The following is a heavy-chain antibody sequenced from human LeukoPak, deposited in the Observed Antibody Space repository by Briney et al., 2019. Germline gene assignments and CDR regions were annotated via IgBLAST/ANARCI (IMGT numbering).Heavy chain of an antibody. J-gene: IGHJ6*02. CDR1: GFTFSSYS. CDR3: AKDFTAMVSGMDV. Sequence: GGSLRLSCAASGFTFSSYSMNWVRQAPGKGLEWVSSISSSSSYIYYADSVKGRFTISRDNAKNSLYLQMNSLRAEDTAVYYCAKDFTAMVSGMDVWGQGTTVTVSS. V-gene: IGHV3-21*04. CDR2: ISSSSSYI. D-gene: IGHD5-18*01.